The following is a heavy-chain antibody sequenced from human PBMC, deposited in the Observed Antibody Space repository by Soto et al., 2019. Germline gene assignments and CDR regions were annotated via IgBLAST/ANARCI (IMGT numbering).Heavy chain of an antibody. CDR2: TNHSGST. CDR1: GGSFSNYY. Sequence: SETLSLTCAVYGGSFSNYYWSWIRQPPGKGLEWIGETNHSGSTNYNPSLKSRVTISVDTSKNQFSLQLSSVTAADTAVYYCERLALYCSSTSCYSYYYYYGMDVWGQGTTVTVSS. J-gene: IGHJ6*02. V-gene: IGHV4-34*01. CDR3: ERLALYCSSTSCYSYYYYYGMDV. D-gene: IGHD2-2*01.